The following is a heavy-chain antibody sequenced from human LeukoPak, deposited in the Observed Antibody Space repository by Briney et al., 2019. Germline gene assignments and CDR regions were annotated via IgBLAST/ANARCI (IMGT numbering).Heavy chain of an antibody. CDR3: ARVQPSYGRTFGY. CDR2: IYYSGST. CDR1: GGSISSGGYY. D-gene: IGHD4-17*01. Sequence: SQTLSLTCTVSGGSISSGGYYWSWIRQHPGKGLEWIGYIYYSGSTYYNPPLKSRVTISVDTSKNQFSLKLSSVTAADTAVYYCARVQPSYGRTFGYWGQGTLVTVSS. J-gene: IGHJ4*02. V-gene: IGHV4-31*03.